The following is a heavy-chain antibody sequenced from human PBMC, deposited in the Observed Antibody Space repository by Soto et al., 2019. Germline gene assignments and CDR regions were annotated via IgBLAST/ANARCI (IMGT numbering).Heavy chain of an antibody. V-gene: IGHV5-51*01. D-gene: IGHD3-10*01. CDR1: VYSFTTYW. CDR2: IYPGDSDT. J-gene: IGHJ4*01. CDR3: ARHSTSAPKDY. Sequence: PGESLKISCKGSVYSFTTYWIAWVRQMPGKGLERVGIIYPGDSDTRYSPSFEGHVTISVDKSISTAFLQWNSLKASDNAIYYCARHSTSAPKDYWGQGTLVTVSS.